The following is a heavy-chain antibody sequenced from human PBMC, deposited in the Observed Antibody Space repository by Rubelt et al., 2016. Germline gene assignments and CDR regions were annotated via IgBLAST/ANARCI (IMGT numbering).Heavy chain of an antibody. D-gene: IGHD6-6*01. Sequence: QVQLVQSGDEVKKPGASVKVSCKASGYTFTSYGISWVRQAPGQGLEWMGWISAYNGKTNYAQKCQGRVTMTTDTSTSTAYMELRSLRSDDTAVYYCARVGALAARKIYFFDYWGQGTLVTVSS. CDR3: ARVGALAARKIYFFDY. J-gene: IGHJ4*02. V-gene: IGHV1-18*01. CDR1: GYTFTSYG. CDR2: ISAYNGKT.